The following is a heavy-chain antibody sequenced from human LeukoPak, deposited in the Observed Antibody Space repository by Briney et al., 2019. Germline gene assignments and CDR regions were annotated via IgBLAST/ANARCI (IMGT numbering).Heavy chain of an antibody. D-gene: IGHD2-2*01. CDR3: ARYCSSTSCRDDAFDI. V-gene: IGHV4-38-2*01. Sequence: SETLSLTXAVSGYSISSGYYWGWIRKPPGKGLEWIGSIYHSGSTYYNPSLKSRVTISVDTSKNQFSLKLSSVTAADTAVYYCARYCSSTSCRDDAFDIWGQGTMVTVSS. CDR2: IYHSGST. J-gene: IGHJ3*02. CDR1: GYSISSGYY.